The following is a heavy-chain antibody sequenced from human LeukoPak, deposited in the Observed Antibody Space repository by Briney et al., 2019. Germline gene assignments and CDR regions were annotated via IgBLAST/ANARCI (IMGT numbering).Heavy chain of an antibody. V-gene: IGHV3-23*01. Sequence: PGGSLRLSCAASGFTFSSYAMNWVRQAPGKGLEWVSAISGSGGSTYYADSVKGRFTISRDNSKNTLYLQMNSLRAEDTAVYYCAKDRSGVPAASYFDYWGQGTLVTVSS. CDR1: GFTFSSYA. CDR3: AKDRSGVPAASYFDY. J-gene: IGHJ4*02. CDR2: ISGSGGST. D-gene: IGHD2-2*01.